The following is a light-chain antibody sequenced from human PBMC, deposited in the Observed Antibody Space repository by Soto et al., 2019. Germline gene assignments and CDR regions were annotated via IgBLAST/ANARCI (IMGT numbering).Light chain of an antibody. CDR3: SSYTSGSNSHV. CDR2: EVT. CDR1: SSDIGDYNF. J-gene: IGLJ1*01. Sequence: QSALTQPASVSGSPGQSITISCTGSSSDIGDYNFVSWYQQHPGKAPRRLIYEVTLRASGVSNRFSGSKSGNTASLTISGLQAEDEAHYYCSSYTSGSNSHVLGTGTKLTVL. V-gene: IGLV2-14*01.